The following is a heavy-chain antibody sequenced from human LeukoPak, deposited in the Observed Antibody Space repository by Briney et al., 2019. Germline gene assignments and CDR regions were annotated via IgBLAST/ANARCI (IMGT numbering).Heavy chain of an antibody. D-gene: IGHD2-2*01. J-gene: IGHJ5*02. CDR2: ISYDGSNK. CDR3: AKERTSSFDP. V-gene: IGHV3-30*18. Sequence: GGSLRLSCAASGFTFSSYGMHWVRQAPGKGLEWVAVISYDGSNKYYADSVKGRFTISRDNSKNTLYLQMNSLRAEDTAVYYCAKERTSSFDPWGQGTLVTVSS. CDR1: GFTFSSYG.